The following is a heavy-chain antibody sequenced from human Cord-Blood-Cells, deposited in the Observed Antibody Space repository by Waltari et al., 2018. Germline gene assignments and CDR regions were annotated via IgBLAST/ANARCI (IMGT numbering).Heavy chain of an antibody. J-gene: IGHJ4*02. CDR2: IYYSGST. CDR1: GGSISSYY. CDR3: ASTAAGMDY. Sequence: QVQLQESGPGLVKPSETLSLTCTVPGGSISSYYWSWIRQPPGKGLEWIGYIYYSGSTNYNPSLKSRVTISVDTSKNQFSLKLSSVTAADTAVYYCASTAAGMDYWGQGTLVTVSS. V-gene: IGHV4-59*01. D-gene: IGHD6-13*01.